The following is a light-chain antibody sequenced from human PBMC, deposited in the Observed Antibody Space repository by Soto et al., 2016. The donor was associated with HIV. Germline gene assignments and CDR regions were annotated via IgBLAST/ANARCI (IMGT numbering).Light chain of an antibody. CDR3: LSRXNTDNYNYV. V-gene: IGLV3-19*01. Sequence: SSELTQDPTVSVALGQTVNITCQGDSLRTYYASWYQQKPGQAPVLVMYGKDNRPSGIPARXSGSSSGNPASLTITGAQAEDEADYYCLSRXNTDNYNYVFGTGTRVTVL. J-gene: IGLJ1*01. CDR1: SLRTYY. CDR2: GKD.